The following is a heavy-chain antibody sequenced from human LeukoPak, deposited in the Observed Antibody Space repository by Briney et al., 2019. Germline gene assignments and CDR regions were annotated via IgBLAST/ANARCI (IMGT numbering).Heavy chain of an antibody. CDR2: IIPIFGTA. D-gene: IGHD3-10*01. Sequence: SVKVSCKASGGTFSSYAISWVRQAPGQGLEWMGGIIPIFGTANYAQKFQGRVTITADESTSTAYMELSSLRSEDTAVYYCAAPRRGGRTPHDVDMVRGFYNWGQGTLVTVSS. V-gene: IGHV1-69*13. CDR1: GGTFSSYA. CDR3: AAPRRGGRTPHDVDMVRGFYN. J-gene: IGHJ4*02.